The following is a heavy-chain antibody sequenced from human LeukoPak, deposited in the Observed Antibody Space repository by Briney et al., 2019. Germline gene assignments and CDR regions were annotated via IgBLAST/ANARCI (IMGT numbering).Heavy chain of an antibody. D-gene: IGHD4-4*01. CDR3: ARHSRVTSWVMDV. CDR2: IYYSGST. CDR1: GGSINSYY. Sequence: KPSETLPLTCTVSGGSINSYYWSWIRPPPGKGLEWIGYIYYSGSTNYNPSLKSRVTISVDTSKNQFSLKLSSVTAADTAVYYCARHSRVTSWVMDVWGQGTTVTVSS. J-gene: IGHJ6*02. V-gene: IGHV4-59*08.